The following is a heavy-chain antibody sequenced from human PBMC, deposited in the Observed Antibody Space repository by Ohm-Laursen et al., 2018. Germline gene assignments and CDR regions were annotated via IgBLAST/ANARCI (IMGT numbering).Heavy chain of an antibody. J-gene: IGHJ4*02. D-gene: IGHD3-3*01. V-gene: IGHV1-2*02. Sequence: SVKVSCKASAYTFTGYFMHWVRQAPGQGLEWMGWINPNSGGTNYAQKFQGRVTMTRDTSISTAYMELSRLRSDDTAVYYCASGLNDFWSGYFAYWGQGTLVTVSS. CDR2: INPNSGGT. CDR1: AYTFTGYF. CDR3: ASGLNDFWSGYFAY.